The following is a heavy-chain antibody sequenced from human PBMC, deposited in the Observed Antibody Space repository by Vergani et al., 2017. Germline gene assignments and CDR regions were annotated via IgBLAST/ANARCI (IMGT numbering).Heavy chain of an antibody. J-gene: IGHJ4*02. CDR2: ISTSGST. V-gene: IGHV4-61*02. Sequence: QVQLQESGPGLVKPSQTLSITCTVSGGSISSGSYYWSWIRQPAGKGLEWIGRISTSGSTNYNPSLKSRVTISLDTSKNQFSLKLNSLTAADTAVYYCARAAASALDYWGQGTLVTVSS. CDR1: GGSISSGSYY. CDR3: ARAAASALDY. D-gene: IGHD6-13*01.